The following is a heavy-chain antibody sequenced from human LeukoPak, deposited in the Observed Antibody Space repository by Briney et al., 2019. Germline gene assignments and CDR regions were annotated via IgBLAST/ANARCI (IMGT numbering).Heavy chain of an antibody. CDR3: ATRYFYIGSRYYYGYFFDY. Sequence: GGSLRLSCAASGFIVSESYMAWVRQAPGKGLEWVSVIYKDDSPHYADSAKGRFTISRDSSKNALYLQMNSLRAEDTAVYYFATRYFYIGSRYYYGYFFDYWGQGTLVTVSS. CDR2: IYKDDSP. J-gene: IGHJ4*02. D-gene: IGHD3-22*01. CDR1: GFIVSESY. V-gene: IGHV3-53*01.